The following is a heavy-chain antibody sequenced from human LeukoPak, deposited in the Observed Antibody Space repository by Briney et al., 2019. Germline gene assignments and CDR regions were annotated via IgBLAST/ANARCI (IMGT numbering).Heavy chain of an antibody. J-gene: IGHJ4*02. CDR3: ARDAPRWGELEEDFDY. V-gene: IGHV1-69*13. Sequence: SVKVSCKASGGTFSSYAISWVRQAPGQGLEWMGGIIPIFGTANYAQKFQGRVTITADESTSTAYMELSSLRSEDTAVYYCARDAPRWGELEEDFDYWGQGTLVTVSS. CDR1: GGTFSSYA. D-gene: IGHD3-16*01. CDR2: IIPIFGTA.